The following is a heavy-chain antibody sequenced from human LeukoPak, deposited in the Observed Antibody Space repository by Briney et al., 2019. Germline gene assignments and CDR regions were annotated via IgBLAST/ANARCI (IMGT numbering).Heavy chain of an antibody. CDR1: GFTFGSYA. V-gene: IGHV3-23*01. Sequence: GGSLRLSCAASGFTFGSYAMSWVRQAPGKGLEWVSAISGSGGSTYYADSVKGRFTISRDNAKNSLYLQMNSLRAEDTALYYCAKDTRKRYQLLSGVVDYWGQGTLVTVSS. D-gene: IGHD2-2*01. CDR2: ISGSGGST. J-gene: IGHJ4*02. CDR3: AKDTRKRYQLLSGVVDY.